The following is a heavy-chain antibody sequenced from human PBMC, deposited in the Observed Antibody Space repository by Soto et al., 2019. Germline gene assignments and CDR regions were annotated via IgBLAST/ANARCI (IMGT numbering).Heavy chain of an antibody. V-gene: IGHV4-34*01. Sequence: PSETLSLTCAVYGGSFSGYYWSWIRQPPGKGLEWIGEINHSGSTNYNPSLKSRVTISVDTSKNQFSLKLSSVTAADTAVYYCARGGDSSSVRGYYGMDVWGQGTTVTVSS. J-gene: IGHJ6*02. D-gene: IGHD6-6*01. CDR2: INHSGST. CDR3: ARGGDSSSVRGYYGMDV. CDR1: GGSFSGYY.